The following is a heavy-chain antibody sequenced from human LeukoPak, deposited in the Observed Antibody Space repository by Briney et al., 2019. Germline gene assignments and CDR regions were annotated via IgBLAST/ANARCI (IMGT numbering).Heavy chain of an antibody. CDR1: GFTFSSYG. V-gene: IGHV3-23*01. CDR3: AKGKPGPASYGGNFRGYYFDY. D-gene: IGHD4-23*01. CDR2: ISGSGGST. J-gene: IGHJ4*02. Sequence: PGGTLRLSCAASGFTFSSYGMSWVRQAPGKGLEWVSAISGSGGSTYYADSVKGRFTISRDNSKNTLYLQMNSLRAEDTAVYYCAKGKPGPASYGGNFRGYYFDYWGQGTLVTVSS.